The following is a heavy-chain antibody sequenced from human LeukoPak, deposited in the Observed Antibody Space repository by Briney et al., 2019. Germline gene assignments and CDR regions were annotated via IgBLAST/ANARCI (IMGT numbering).Heavy chain of an antibody. D-gene: IGHD6-13*01. J-gene: IGHJ6*02. V-gene: IGHV4-61*08. Sequence: SETLSLTCSVSGDSISLGGHYWSWIRQHPGKGQEWIGHIYYSGSTNYNPSLKSRVTISVDTSKNQFSLKLSSVTAADTAVYYCARGPLSSSSYGMDVWGQGTTVTVSS. CDR1: GDSISLGGHY. CDR2: IYYSGST. CDR3: ARGPLSSSSYGMDV.